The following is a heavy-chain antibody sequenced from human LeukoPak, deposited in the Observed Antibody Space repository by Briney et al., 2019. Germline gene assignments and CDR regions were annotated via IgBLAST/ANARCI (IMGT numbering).Heavy chain of an antibody. V-gene: IGHV3-21*01. D-gene: IGHD2-2*01. CDR2: ISSSSSYI. CDR3: ARDRQVGYCSSTSCSYYYYYGMDV. Sequence: PGGSLRLSCAASGFTFSSYSMNWVHQAPGKGLEWVSSISSSSSYIYYADSVKGRFTISRDNAKNSLYLQMNSLRAEDTAVYYCARDRQVGYCSSTSCSYYYYYGMDVWGQGTTVTVSS. J-gene: IGHJ6*02. CDR1: GFTFSSYS.